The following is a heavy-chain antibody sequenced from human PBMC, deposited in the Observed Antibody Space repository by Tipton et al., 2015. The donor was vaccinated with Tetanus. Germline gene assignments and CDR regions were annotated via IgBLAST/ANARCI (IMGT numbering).Heavy chain of an antibody. Sequence: SLRLSCAASGFTFTDLYMSWIRQAPGKGLEWLSYITGSGSTIHYADSVKGRFTISRDYAKNSLYLQMNGLRADDTAIYYCARDDSGTLDYWGQGTLVTVSS. CDR2: ITGSGSTI. J-gene: IGHJ4*02. CDR1: GFTFTDLY. CDR3: ARDDSGTLDY. V-gene: IGHV3-11*01. D-gene: IGHD1-26*01.